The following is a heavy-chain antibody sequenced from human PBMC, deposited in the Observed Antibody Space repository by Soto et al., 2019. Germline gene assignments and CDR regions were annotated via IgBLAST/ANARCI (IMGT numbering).Heavy chain of an antibody. CDR3: ARDIDMATYEMPYNWFDP. CDR2: IIPIFGTA. J-gene: IGHJ5*02. D-gene: IGHD5-12*01. Sequence: QVQLVQSGAEVKKPGSSVKVSCKASGGTFSSYAISWVRQAPGQGLEWMGGIIPIFGTANYAQKFQGRVTITADESTSPAYMELSSLRSEDTAVYYCARDIDMATYEMPYNWFDPWGQGTLVTVSS. V-gene: IGHV1-69*12. CDR1: GGTFSSYA.